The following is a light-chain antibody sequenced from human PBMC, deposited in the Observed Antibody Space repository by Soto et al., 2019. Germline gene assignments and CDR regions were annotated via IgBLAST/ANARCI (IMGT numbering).Light chain of an antibody. CDR1: QSLSSY. CDR2: GAS. CDR3: QQYNTWPPIT. Sequence: EIVMTQSPATLSVSPVGTAALSCRASQSLSSYLAWYQQKPGQAPRLLIYGASIRATGIPARFSGSGSWTEFTLTISSLQSEDFAVYYCQQYNTWPPITFGQGTRLEI. J-gene: IGKJ5*01. V-gene: IGKV3-15*01.